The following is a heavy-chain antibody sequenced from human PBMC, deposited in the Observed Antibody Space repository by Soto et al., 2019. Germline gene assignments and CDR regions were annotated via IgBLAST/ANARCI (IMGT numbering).Heavy chain of an antibody. D-gene: IGHD6-6*01. CDR3: ARDPEYSSSGWFDP. J-gene: IGHJ5*02. CDR1: GFTFSSYS. CDR2: ISSSSSYI. Sequence: VGSLRLSCGASGFTFSSYSMNWVRQAPGKGLEWVSSISSSSSYIYYADSVKGRFTISRDNAKNSLYLQMNSLRAEDTAVYYCARDPEYSSSGWFDPWGQGTLVTVSS. V-gene: IGHV3-21*01.